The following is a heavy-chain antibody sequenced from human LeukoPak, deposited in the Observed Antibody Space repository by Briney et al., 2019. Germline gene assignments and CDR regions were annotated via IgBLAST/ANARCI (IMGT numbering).Heavy chain of an antibody. CDR1: GGSISSGSYC. V-gene: IGHV4-61*09. CDR2: IHTSGNT. D-gene: IGHD6-13*01. Sequence: SETLSLTCTVSGGSISSGSYCWSWIRQPAGKGLEWIGHIHTSGNTNYKPSLKSRVTISIDTSKNQFSLKLSSVTAADTAVYYCARRGISQGYYMDVWGKGTTVTISS. J-gene: IGHJ6*03. CDR3: ARRGISQGYYMDV.